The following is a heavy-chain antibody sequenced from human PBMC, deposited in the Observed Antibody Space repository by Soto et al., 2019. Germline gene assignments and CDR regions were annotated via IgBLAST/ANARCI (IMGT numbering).Heavy chain of an antibody. J-gene: IGHJ6*02. Sequence: QVQLVQSGAEVKKPGSSVKVSCKASGGTFSSYAISWVRQAPGQGLEWMGGIIPIFGTANYAQKFQGRVTTTADASTSTAYMELSSLRSEDTDVYYCARDGVGATSFGMDVWGQGTTVTVSS. CDR3: ARDGVGATSFGMDV. CDR2: IIPIFGTA. CDR1: GGTFSSYA. V-gene: IGHV1-69*12. D-gene: IGHD1-26*01.